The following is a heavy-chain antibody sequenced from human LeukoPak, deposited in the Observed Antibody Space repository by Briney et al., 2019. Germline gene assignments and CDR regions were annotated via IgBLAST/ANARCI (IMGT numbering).Heavy chain of an antibody. J-gene: IGHJ4*02. V-gene: IGHV1-2*06. D-gene: IGHD6-19*01. CDR3: ARGSSSGWSPFDY. CDR2: INPNSGGT. CDR1: GYTFTDYF. Sequence: ASVTVSCKASGYTFTDYFMHWVRQAPGQGLEWMGRINPNSGGTNYAQKFQGRVTMTRDTSISTAYMELSRLRSDDTAVYYCARGSSSGWSPFDYWGQGTLVTVSS.